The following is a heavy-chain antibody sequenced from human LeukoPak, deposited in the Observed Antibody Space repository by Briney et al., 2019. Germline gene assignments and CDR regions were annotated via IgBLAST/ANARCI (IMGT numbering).Heavy chain of an antibody. Sequence: GGSLRLSCAASGVIFNNFAFHWVRQAPGKGLEWVAAVSYDGTNEYYAESVRGRLTISRDNSKNTLYLQMNSLRAEDTAVYYCAKFGAHYDFWSGYPWYNWFDPRGQGTLVTVSS. D-gene: IGHD3-3*01. CDR1: GVIFNNFA. J-gene: IGHJ5*02. CDR2: VSYDGTNE. V-gene: IGHV3-30-3*02. CDR3: AKFGAHYDFWSGYPWYNWFDP.